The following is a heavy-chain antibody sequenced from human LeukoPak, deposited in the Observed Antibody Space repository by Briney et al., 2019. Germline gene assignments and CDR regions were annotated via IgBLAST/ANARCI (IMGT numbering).Heavy chain of an antibody. D-gene: IGHD2-8*01. J-gene: IGHJ5*02. CDR1: GNSISSRSYY. CDR3: ARQPTGIVLMVSPNWFDP. Sequence: SETLSLTCSVSGNSISSRSYYWGWVRQPPGKGLEWIGNIYYNGTTYYNPSLKSRVTISLDTSINQFSLNLRSVTAADTAVYYCARQPTGIVLMVSPNWFDPWGQGTLVTVSS. CDR2: IYYNGTT. V-gene: IGHV4-39*07.